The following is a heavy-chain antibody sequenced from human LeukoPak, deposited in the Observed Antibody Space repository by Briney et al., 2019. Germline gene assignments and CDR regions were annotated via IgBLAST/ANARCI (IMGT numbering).Heavy chain of an antibody. CDR2: IYHSGST. D-gene: IGHD3-16*01. CDR1: GGSISSGGYS. CDR3: ARSLGSDFDY. J-gene: IGHJ4*02. Sequence: PSQTLSLTCAVSGGSISSGGYSWSWIRQPPGKGLEGIGYIYHSGSTYYNPCVKSRVTISVDRSKNQFSLKLSSVTAADTDVYYCARSLGSDFDYWGQGTLVTVSP. V-gene: IGHV4-30-2*01.